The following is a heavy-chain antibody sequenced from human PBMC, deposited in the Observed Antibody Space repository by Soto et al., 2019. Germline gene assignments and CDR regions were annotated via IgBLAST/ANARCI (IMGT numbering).Heavy chain of an antibody. V-gene: IGHV1-8*01. CDR2: MNPNSGNT. CDR3: ERGHDGAAMFWFDP. D-gene: IGHD2-2*01. CDR1: GYTFTSYD. J-gene: IGHJ5*02. Sequence: ASVKVSCKASGYTFTSYDINWVRQATGQGLEWMGWMNPNSGNTGYAQKFQGRVTMTRNTSISTAYMELSSLRSEDTAVYYCERGHDGAAMFWFDPWGQGTLVTVSS.